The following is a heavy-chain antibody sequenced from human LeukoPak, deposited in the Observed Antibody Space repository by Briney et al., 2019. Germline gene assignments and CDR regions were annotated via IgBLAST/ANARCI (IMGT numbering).Heavy chain of an antibody. J-gene: IGHJ4*02. CDR2: INNDGTYT. V-gene: IGHV3-74*01. CDR3: GREIEAPGKTLDY. Sequence: QPGGSLRLSCAASGFTFSSYWMHWVRQAPGKGLVWVSRINNDGTYTVYADSVKGRFTISRDNAKNTLYLQMNSLRPEDTAVYYCGREIEAPGKTLDYWGQGTLVTVSS. CDR1: GFTFSSYW.